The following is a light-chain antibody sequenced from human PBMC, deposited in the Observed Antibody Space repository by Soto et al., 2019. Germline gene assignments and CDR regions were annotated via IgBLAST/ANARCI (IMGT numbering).Light chain of an antibody. CDR2: GAF. J-gene: IGKJ5*01. V-gene: IGKV3-15*01. CDR1: QSVSSN. Sequence: EIVMTQSPVTLSVSPGERATLACRASQSVSSNLAWYQQKPGQAPRLLLYGAFTRAIGIPARFSGRGSGTEFTLTISSLQSEDFAVYYCQQYSNWPQITFGQGTRLEIK. CDR3: QQYSNWPQIT.